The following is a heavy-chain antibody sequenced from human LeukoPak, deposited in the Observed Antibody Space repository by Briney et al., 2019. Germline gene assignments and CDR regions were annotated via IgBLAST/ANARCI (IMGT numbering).Heavy chain of an antibody. V-gene: IGHV3-74*01. J-gene: IGHJ4*02. CDR3: ARRWYTGTYYYFDL. D-gene: IGHD1-26*01. CDR2: INGDGTTT. Sequence: GGSLRLPCAASGFTLSTHWMHWVRQAPGKGLVWVSRINGDGTTTSYADSVKGRFTISRVNAKSTLYLEMDSLRAEDTAIYYCARRWYTGTYYYFDLWGQGTLVTVSS. CDR1: GFTLSTHW.